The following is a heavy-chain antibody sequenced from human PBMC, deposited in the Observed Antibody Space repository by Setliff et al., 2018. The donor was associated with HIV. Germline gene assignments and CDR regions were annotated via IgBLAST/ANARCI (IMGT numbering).Heavy chain of an antibody. Sequence: GGSLRLSCVASGFTFSNFWMHWVRQAPGKGLEWVASISPDGKRDHYVGSVKGRFTASRDNAKSSLYLQMNSLRAEDTAVYYCARVHLRTNAVYGVVSNQFDPWGQGSRVTVSA. D-gene: IGHD2-8*01. CDR2: ISPDGKRD. CDR1: GFTFSNFW. J-gene: IGHJ5*02. V-gene: IGHV3-7*03. CDR3: ARVHLRTNAVYGVVSNQFDP.